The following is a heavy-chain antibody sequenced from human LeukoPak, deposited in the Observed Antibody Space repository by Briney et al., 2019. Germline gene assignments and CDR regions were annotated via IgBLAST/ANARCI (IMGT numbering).Heavy chain of an antibody. V-gene: IGHV3-23*01. J-gene: IGHJ4*02. CDR3: AKESRVEYYDSSGYQDY. CDR2: ISGSGGST. Sequence: GGSLRLSCAASGFTFSSYGMSWVRQAPGKGLEWVSAISGSGGSTYYADSVKGRFTISRDNSKNTLYLQMNSLRAEDTAVYYCAKESRVEYYDSSGYQDYWGQGTLVTVSS. D-gene: IGHD3-22*01. CDR1: GFTFSSYG.